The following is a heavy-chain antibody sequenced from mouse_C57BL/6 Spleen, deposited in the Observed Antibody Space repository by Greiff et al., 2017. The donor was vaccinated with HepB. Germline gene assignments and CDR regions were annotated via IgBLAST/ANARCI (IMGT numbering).Heavy chain of an antibody. Sequence: ESGPGLVKPSQSLSLTCSVTGYSITSGYYWNWIRQFPGNKLEWMGYISYDGNNNYNPSLKNRISITRDTSKNQFFLKLNSVTTEDTATYYSARGIYDGYPFDYWGQGTTLTVSS. CDR3: ARGIYDGYPFDY. CDR1: GYSITSGYY. CDR2: ISYDGNN. V-gene: IGHV3-6*01. D-gene: IGHD2-3*01. J-gene: IGHJ2*01.